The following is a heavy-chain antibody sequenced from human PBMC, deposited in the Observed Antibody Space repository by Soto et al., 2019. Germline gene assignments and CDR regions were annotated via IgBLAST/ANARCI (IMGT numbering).Heavy chain of an antibody. V-gene: IGHV1-69*04. CDR1: GGTFSSYT. Sequence: SVKVSCKASGGTFSSYTISWVRQAPGQGLEWMGRIIPILGIANYAQKFQGRVTITADKSTSTAYMELSSLRSEDTAVYYCARDWAYDSSGYYYYWGQGTLVTVSS. J-gene: IGHJ4*02. CDR2: IIPILGIA. CDR3: ARDWAYDSSGYYYY. D-gene: IGHD3-22*01.